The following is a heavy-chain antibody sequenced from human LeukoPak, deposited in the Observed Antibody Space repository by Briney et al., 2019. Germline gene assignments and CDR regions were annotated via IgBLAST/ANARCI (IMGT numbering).Heavy chain of an antibody. D-gene: IGHD6-19*01. CDR1: GYTFTDYY. CDR2: INPSGGSN. CDR3: ARVGDSSNSWFDP. Sequence: ASVKVSCKASGYTFTDYYIHWVRQAPGQGLEWMGIINPSGGSNSNAQNFQGRVTMTRDTSTSTVYMEMSSLRYEDTAVYYCARVGDSSNSWFDPWGQGTLVTVSS. J-gene: IGHJ5*02. V-gene: IGHV1-46*01.